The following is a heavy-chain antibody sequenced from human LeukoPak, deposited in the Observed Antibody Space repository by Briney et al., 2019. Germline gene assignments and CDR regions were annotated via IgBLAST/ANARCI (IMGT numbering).Heavy chain of an antibody. Sequence: EASVKVSCKASRYTFTGYYMHWVRQAPGEGLEWMGWINPNSGGTKYAQKFQGRVTMTRDTSINTAYMEVRRLTSDDTAVYYCARERGTLAVAGDAVDIWGQGTMVTASS. D-gene: IGHD6-19*01. J-gene: IGHJ3*02. V-gene: IGHV1-2*02. CDR3: ARERGTLAVAGDAVDI. CDR1: RYTFTGYY. CDR2: INPNSGGT.